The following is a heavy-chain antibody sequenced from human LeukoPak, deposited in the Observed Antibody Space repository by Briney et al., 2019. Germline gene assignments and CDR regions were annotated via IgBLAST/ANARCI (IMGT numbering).Heavy chain of an antibody. CDR1: GFTFSSYS. CDR3: AKDRAYSSSHFDY. CDR2: ISSSSSYI. V-gene: IGHV3-21*04. J-gene: IGHJ4*02. Sequence: TGGSLRLSCAASGFTFSSYSMNWVRQAPGKALEWVSSISSSSSYIYYADSVKGRFTISRDNAKNSLYLQMNSLRAEDTALYYCAKDRAYSSSHFDYWGQGTLVTVSS. D-gene: IGHD6-13*01.